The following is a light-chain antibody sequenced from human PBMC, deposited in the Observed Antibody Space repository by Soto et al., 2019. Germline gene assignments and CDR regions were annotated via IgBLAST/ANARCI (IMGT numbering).Light chain of an antibody. CDR2: EVS. Sequence: QSALTQPASVSGSPGQSSTISCTGTSSDVGDYNYVSWYQQHPGKAPKLMIYEVSNRPSGVSNRFSGSKSGNTASLTISGLQAEDEADYYCSSYTISSTWVFGGGTKLTVL. CDR3: SSYTISSTWV. J-gene: IGLJ2*01. CDR1: SSDVGDYNY. V-gene: IGLV2-14*01.